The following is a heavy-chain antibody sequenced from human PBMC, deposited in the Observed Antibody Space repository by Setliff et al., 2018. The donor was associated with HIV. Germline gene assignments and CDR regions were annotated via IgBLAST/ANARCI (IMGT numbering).Heavy chain of an antibody. CDR2: INHSGST. V-gene: IGHV4-34*01. D-gene: IGHD6-19*01. Sequence: SETLSLTCAVYGGSFSGYYWSWIRQPPGKGLEWIGEINHSGSTNYNPSLKSRVTISVDTSKNQFSLKLSSVTAADTAVYYCAKADTSGWYPHFQFWGQGTLVTVSS. CDR3: AKADTSGWYPHFQF. J-gene: IGHJ4*02. CDR1: GGSFSGYY.